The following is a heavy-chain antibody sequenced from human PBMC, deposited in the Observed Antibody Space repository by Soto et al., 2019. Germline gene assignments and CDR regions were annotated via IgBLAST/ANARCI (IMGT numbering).Heavy chain of an antibody. J-gene: IGHJ3*02. Sequence: SVKVSCKASGGTFSSYAISWVRQAPGQGLEWMGGIIPIFGTANYAQKFQGRVTITADESTSTAYMELSSLRSEDTAVYYCARHLTYYDILTGPHDAFDIWGQVTMVTVSS. CDR2: IIPIFGTA. CDR1: GGTFSSYA. CDR3: ARHLTYYDILTGPHDAFDI. V-gene: IGHV1-69*13. D-gene: IGHD3-9*01.